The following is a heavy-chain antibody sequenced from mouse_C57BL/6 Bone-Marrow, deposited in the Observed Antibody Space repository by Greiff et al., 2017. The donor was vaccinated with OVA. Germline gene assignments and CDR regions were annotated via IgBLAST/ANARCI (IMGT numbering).Heavy chain of an antibody. CDR3: AIEYYLDY. J-gene: IGHJ2*01. Sequence: QVQLQQPGAELVMPGASVKLSCKASGYTFTSYWMHWVKQRPGQGLEWIGEIDPSDSYTNYNQKFKGKSTLTVDKSSSTAYMQLSSLTAEDSAVYYWAIEYYLDYWGQGTTLTVSS. V-gene: IGHV1-69*01. CDR2: IDPSDSYT. CDR1: GYTFTSYW.